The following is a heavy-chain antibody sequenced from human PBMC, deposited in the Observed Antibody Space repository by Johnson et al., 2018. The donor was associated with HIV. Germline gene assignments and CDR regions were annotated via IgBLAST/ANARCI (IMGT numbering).Heavy chain of an antibody. Sequence: QVQLVESGGGVVQPGRSLRLSCAASGFTFSSYAMHWVRQAPGKGLEWVAVISYDGSNKYYADSVKGRFTISRDNGMNSLYLQMNSLRAEDTAVYYCVRGGTAYWDRVSAFDIWGQGTMVTVSS. D-gene: IGHD2-8*02. J-gene: IGHJ3*02. CDR1: GFTFSSYA. CDR2: ISYDGSNK. CDR3: VRGGTAYWDRVSAFDI. V-gene: IGHV3-30*04.